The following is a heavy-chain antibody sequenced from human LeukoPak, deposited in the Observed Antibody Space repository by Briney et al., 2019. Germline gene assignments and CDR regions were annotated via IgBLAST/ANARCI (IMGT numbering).Heavy chain of an antibody. V-gene: IGHV1-2*02. J-gene: IGHJ4*02. CDR2: IHPNSGGT. CDR1: GYTFSDYY. Sequence: ASVKVSCKASGYTFSDYYLLWMRQAPGQGLEWMGWIHPNSGGTPYAQKFQGRVTLTRDTSISTAYMDLSGLTSDATAVYYCTREDYWGQGTLVTVSS. CDR3: TREDY.